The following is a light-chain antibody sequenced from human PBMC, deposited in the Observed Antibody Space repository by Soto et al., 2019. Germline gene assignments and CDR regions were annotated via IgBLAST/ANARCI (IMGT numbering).Light chain of an antibody. CDR3: QQRSNWPPT. CDR1: QSVSNNY. J-gene: IGKJ1*01. Sequence: EIVLTQSPATLSLSPGERATLSCRASQSVSNNYLAWYQQKPGQAPRLLIYGASNRATGIPDRFSGSGSGTDFTLTISSLEPEDFAVYYCQQRSNWPPTFGQGTKVDIK. V-gene: IGKV3-11*01. CDR2: GAS.